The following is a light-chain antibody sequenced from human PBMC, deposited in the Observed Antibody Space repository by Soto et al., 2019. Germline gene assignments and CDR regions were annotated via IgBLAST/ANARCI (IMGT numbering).Light chain of an antibody. J-gene: IGKJ1*01. CDR3: QHYSSYPEA. Sequence: DIEMTQSPPPLSGSIGDSLPLTRRASQTSSSWLAWYQQKPGKAPKLLIYKASTIKSGVPSRFSGSGSGTEFTLTISSLQPDDFATYYCQHYSSYPEAFGQGTKVDIK. CDR2: KAS. CDR1: QTSSSW. V-gene: IGKV1-5*03.